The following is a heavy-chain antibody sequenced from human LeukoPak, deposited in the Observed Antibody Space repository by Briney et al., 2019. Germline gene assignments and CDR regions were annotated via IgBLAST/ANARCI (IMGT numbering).Heavy chain of an antibody. Sequence: GESLKISCRGSGYSFTNYWIGWVRQMPGKDLEWMGIMYPGDSDARYSPSFQGQVTFSADKSINTAYLQWSSLKASDTAMYYCARHHYATDYWGQGTLVTVSS. V-gene: IGHV5-51*01. CDR3: ARHHYATDY. CDR1: GYSFTNYW. CDR2: MYPGDSDA. J-gene: IGHJ4*02. D-gene: IGHD2-2*01.